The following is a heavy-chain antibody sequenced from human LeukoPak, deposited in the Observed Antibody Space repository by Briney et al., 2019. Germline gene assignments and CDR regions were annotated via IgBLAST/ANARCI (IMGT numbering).Heavy chain of an antibody. Sequence: PGGSLRLSCAASGFTFSSYSMNWVRQAPGKGLEWVSSISSSSSYIYYADSVKGRFTISRDNAKNSLYLQMNSLRAEDTAVYYCARYGSGSYYNVNYYFDYWGQGTLVTVSS. J-gene: IGHJ4*02. CDR2: ISSSSSYI. D-gene: IGHD3-10*01. CDR1: GFTFSSYS. CDR3: ARYGSGSYYNVNYYFDY. V-gene: IGHV3-21*01.